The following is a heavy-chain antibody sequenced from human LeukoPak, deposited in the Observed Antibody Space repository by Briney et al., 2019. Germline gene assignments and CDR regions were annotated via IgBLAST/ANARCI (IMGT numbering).Heavy chain of an antibody. CDR3: ARDLYSYGYVGDY. CDR1: GFTFSSYS. V-gene: IGHV3-21*01. CDR2: ISSSSSYI. J-gene: IGHJ4*02. Sequence: GGSLRLSCAASGFTFSSYSMNWVRQAPGKGLEWVSSISSSSSYIYYADSVKGRFTISRDNAKNSLHLQMNSLRAEDTAVYYCARDLYSYGYVGDYWGQGTLVTVSS. D-gene: IGHD5-18*01.